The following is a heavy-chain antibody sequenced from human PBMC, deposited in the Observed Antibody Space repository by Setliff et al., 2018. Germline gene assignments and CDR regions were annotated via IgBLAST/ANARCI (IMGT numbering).Heavy chain of an antibody. CDR2: ISHSGST. CDR3: ARGPCSSTSCYAAY. D-gene: IGHD2-2*01. CDR1: GGSFSGYY. J-gene: IGHJ4*02. V-gene: IGHV4-34*01. Sequence: PSETLSLTCAVYGGSFSGYYWSWIRQPPGKGLEWIGEISHSGSTNYNPSLKSRVTISVDTSKNQFSLKANSVTAADTAVYYCARGPCSSTSCYAAYWGQGTLVTVSS.